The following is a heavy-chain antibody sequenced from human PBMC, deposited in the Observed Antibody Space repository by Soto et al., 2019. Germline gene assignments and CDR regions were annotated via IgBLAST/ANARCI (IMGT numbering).Heavy chain of an antibody. J-gene: IGHJ4*02. Sequence: QVQLQESGPGLVKPSQTLTLTCTVSGGSISSGSFYWSWIRQHPGKGLEWIGHISDSGSSYYNTYLESRVTISVDTSKNQFSLTLSAVTAADTAVYFCARTTFYDIFTAYYSLFDYWGQGTLVTVSS. D-gene: IGHD3-9*01. CDR1: GGSISSGSFY. CDR2: ISDSGSS. CDR3: ARTTFYDIFTAYYSLFDY. V-gene: IGHV4-31*03.